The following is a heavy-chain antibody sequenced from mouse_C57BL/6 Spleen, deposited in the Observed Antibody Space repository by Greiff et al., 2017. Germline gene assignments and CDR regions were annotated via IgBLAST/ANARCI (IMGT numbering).Heavy chain of an antibody. CDR3: SRRGFRPWYFGV. Sequence: VPLQQSGAELVRPGASVTLSCKASGYTFTDYEMHWVKQTPVHGLAWIGAIDPETGGTAYNQKFKGKGILTADKFSRTAYMELRRLTSEESAVYYCSRRGFRPWYFGVGVTGTRVTVSS. V-gene: IGHV1-15*01. CDR2: IDPETGGT. CDR1: GYTFTDYE. J-gene: IGHJ1*03.